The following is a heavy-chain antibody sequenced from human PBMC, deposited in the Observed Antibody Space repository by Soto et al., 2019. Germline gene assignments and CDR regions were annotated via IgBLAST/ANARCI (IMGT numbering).Heavy chain of an antibody. V-gene: IGHV1-8*01. CDR2: MNPNSGNT. J-gene: IGHJ6*03. D-gene: IGHD3-9*01. CDR1: GYTFTSYD. Sequence: ASVKVSCKASGYTFTSYDINWVRQATGQGLEWMGWMNPNSGNTGYAQKFQGRVTMTRNTSISTAYMELSSLRSEDTALYYCARVGGGTFTRYFDWSTYYYYYMDVWGKGTTVTVSS. CDR3: ARVGGGTFTRYFDWSTYYYYYMDV.